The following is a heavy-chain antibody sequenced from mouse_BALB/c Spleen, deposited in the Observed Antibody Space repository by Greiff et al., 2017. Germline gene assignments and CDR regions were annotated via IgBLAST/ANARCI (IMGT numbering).Heavy chain of an antibody. V-gene: IGHV1S130*01. CDR1: GYTFTSSW. CDR2: IHPNSGNT. Sequence: QVQLQQSGPVLVRPGASVKLSCKASGYTFTSSWMHWAKQRPGQGLEWIGEIHPNSGNTNYNEKFKGKATLTVDTSSSTAYVDLSSLTSEDSAVYYCARSYYGYDRFAYWGQGTLVTVSA. D-gene: IGHD2-2*01. CDR3: ARSYYGYDRFAY. J-gene: IGHJ3*01.